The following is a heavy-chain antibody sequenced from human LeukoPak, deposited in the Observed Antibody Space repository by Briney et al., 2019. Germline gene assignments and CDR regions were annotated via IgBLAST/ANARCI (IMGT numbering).Heavy chain of an antibody. CDR1: GYTFTSYG. D-gene: IGHD3-10*01. CDR2: ISAYNGNT. CDR3: ARLWFGELPFDY. J-gene: IGHJ4*02. Sequence: ASVKVPCKASGYTFTSYGISWVRQAPGQGLEWMGWISAYNGNTNYAQKLQGRVTMTTDTSTSTAYMELRSLRSDDTAVYYCARLWFGELPFDYWGQGTLVTVSS. V-gene: IGHV1-18*04.